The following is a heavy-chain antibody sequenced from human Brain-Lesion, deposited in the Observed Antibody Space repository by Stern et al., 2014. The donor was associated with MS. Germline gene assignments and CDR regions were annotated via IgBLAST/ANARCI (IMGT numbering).Heavy chain of an antibody. CDR2: IWPGDSDT. CDR1: GYRFTSNW. D-gene: IGHD6-6*01. J-gene: IGHJ4*02. Sequence: DQLVQSGAEVKKPGESLKISCKGSGYRFTSNWIGWVRQMPGKGLEWMGIIWPGDSDTRYSPSFQGQVTISADKSISTAYLQWSSLQASDTAMYYCARRGDSSSSGFDYWGQGTLVIVSS. V-gene: IGHV5-51*01. CDR3: ARRGDSSSSGFDY.